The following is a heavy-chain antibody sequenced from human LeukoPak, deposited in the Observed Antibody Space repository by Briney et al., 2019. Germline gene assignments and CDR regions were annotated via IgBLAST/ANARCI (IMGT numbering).Heavy chain of an antibody. Sequence: GASVKVSCKASGYNFTSYYMHWVRQAPGQGLEWMGIINPSGGSTSYAQKFQGRVTMTRDTSTSTVYMELSSLRSEDTAVYYCARDKDCTNGVCWYYFDYWGQGTLVTVSS. D-gene: IGHD2-8*01. CDR2: INPSGGST. CDR3: ARDKDCTNGVCWYYFDY. V-gene: IGHV1-46*01. J-gene: IGHJ4*02. CDR1: GYNFTSYY.